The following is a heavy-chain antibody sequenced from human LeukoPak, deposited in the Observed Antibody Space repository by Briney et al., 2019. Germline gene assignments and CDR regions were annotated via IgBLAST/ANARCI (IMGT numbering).Heavy chain of an antibody. CDR2: INGGGDAT. D-gene: IGHD2-2*01. Sequence: GGSLRLSCATSGFTFNINAMSWVRQAPGKGLEWVSAINGGGDATEYADSVKGRFTISRDNSKNTLYLQMNSLRPDDTAVYYCARCTASCYANAFDVWGQGTLLTVSS. CDR3: ARCTASCYANAFDV. V-gene: IGHV3-23*01. J-gene: IGHJ3*01. CDR1: GFTFNINA.